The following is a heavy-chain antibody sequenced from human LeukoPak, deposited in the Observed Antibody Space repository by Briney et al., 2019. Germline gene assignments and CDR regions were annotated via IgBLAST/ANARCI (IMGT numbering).Heavy chain of an antibody. D-gene: IGHD3-22*01. V-gene: IGHV3-21*01. CDR2: ISSSSSYI. CDR1: GFTFSSYR. CDR3: ASFYDSSGYYDS. Sequence: GGSLRLSCASSGFTFSSYRMNGVRQAPGKGLEWVSSISSSSSYIYYADSVKGRFTISRDNAKNSLYLQMNSLRAEDTAGYYCASFYDSSGYYDSWGQGTLVTVSS. J-gene: IGHJ4*02.